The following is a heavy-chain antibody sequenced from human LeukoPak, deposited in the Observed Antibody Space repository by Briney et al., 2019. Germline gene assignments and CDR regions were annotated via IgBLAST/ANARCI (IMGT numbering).Heavy chain of an antibody. CDR2: IIPIFGTA. CDR1: GGTFSSYA. J-gene: IGHJ4*02. D-gene: IGHD3-3*01. V-gene: IGHV1-69*13. CDR3: ARDQGPYDFWSGYYLGYFDY. Sequence: SVKVSCKASGGTFSSYAISWVRQAPGQGLEWMGGIIPIFGTANYAQEFQGRVTITADESTSTAYMELSSLRSEDTAVYYCARDQGPYDFWSGYYLGYFDYWGQGTLVTVSS.